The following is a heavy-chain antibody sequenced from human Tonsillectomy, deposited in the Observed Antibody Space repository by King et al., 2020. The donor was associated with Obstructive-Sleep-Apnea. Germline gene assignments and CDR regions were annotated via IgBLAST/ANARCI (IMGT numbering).Heavy chain of an antibody. D-gene: IGHD2-15*01. CDR2: ISSSSSYI. J-gene: IGHJ3*02. Sequence: QLVQSGGGLVKPGGSLRLSCAASGFTFSSYSMNWVRQAPGKGLEWGSSISSSSSYIYYADSVKGRFTISRDNAKNSLYLQMTSLRAEDTAVYYCARERDVVVVAATDAFDIWGQGTMVTVSS. CDR1: GFTFSSYS. CDR3: ARERDVVVVAATDAFDI. V-gene: IGHV3-21*01.